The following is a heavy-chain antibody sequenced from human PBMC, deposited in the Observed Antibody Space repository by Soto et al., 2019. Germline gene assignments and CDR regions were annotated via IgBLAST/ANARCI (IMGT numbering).Heavy chain of an antibody. CDR1: GFTFSSYA. Sequence: GGSLRLSCAASGFTFSSYAMSWVRQAPGKGLEWVPGISGSGGRTYYADSVKGRFTISRDNSKNTLYLQMNSLRVEDTAVYYCARRNWNYGAFDIWGQGTMVTVSS. CDR2: ISGSGGRT. D-gene: IGHD1-7*01. V-gene: IGHV3-23*01. J-gene: IGHJ3*02. CDR3: ARRNWNYGAFDI.